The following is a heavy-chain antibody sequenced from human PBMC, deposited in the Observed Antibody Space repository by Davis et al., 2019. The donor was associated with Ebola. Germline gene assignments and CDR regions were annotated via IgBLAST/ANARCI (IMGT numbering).Heavy chain of an antibody. J-gene: IGHJ6*02. CDR2: IYYSGST. V-gene: IGHV4-39*01. Sequence: SETLSLTCTVSGGSIISSSYYWGWIRQPPGKGLEWIGRIYYSGSTYYNPSLKSRVTISVDTSKNQFSLKLSSVTAADTAVYYCARRTNDSSGYYLHYYGMDVWGQGTTVTVSS. D-gene: IGHD3-22*01. CDR1: GGSIISSSYY. CDR3: ARRTNDSSGYYLHYYGMDV.